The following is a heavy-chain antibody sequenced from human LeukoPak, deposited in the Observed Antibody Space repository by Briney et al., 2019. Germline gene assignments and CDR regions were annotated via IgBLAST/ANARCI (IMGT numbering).Heavy chain of an antibody. D-gene: IGHD6-13*01. CDR1: GFTFSSYS. V-gene: IGHV3-21*01. CDR3: ARKYGAGTIYKPFDY. Sequence: PGGSLRLSCAASGFTFSSYSMNWVRQAPGKGLEWVSSISSSSSYIYYADSVKDRFTISRDNAKNSLYLQMNSLRAEDTAVYYCARKYGAGTIYKPFDYWGQGTLVTVSS. J-gene: IGHJ4*02. CDR2: ISSSSSYI.